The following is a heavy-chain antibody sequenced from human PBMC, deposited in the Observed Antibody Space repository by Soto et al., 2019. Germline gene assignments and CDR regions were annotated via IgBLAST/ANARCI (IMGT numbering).Heavy chain of an antibody. CDR1: GFPFSLNT. CDR3: ARAYDFWSGYYRLSFDP. D-gene: IGHD3-3*01. J-gene: IGHJ5*02. Sequence: VGSLRLSCAVSGFPFSLNTMCWVRQAPGKGLEWVSSISRGGNYIYYGDSVKGRFTISRDDATKSVYLDMNSLRVEDTAVYYCARAYDFWSGYYRLSFDPWCPGTLVTVSS. V-gene: IGHV3-21*01. CDR2: ISRGGNYI.